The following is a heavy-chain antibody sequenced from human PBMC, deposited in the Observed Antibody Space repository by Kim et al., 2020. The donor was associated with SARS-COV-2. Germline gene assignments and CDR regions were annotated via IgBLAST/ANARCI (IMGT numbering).Heavy chain of an antibody. J-gene: IGHJ4*02. V-gene: IGHV1-3*01. CDR2: INVGNGNT. Sequence: ASVKVSCKASGYIFTSYAMHWVRQAPGQRLEWMGWINVGNGNTKYSQKFQGRVTITRDTSASTAYMELSSLRSEDTAVYYCAREPPYDSSGFHLPYWGQGTLVTVSS. D-gene: IGHD3-22*01. CDR1: GYIFTSYA. CDR3: AREPPYDSSGFHLPY.